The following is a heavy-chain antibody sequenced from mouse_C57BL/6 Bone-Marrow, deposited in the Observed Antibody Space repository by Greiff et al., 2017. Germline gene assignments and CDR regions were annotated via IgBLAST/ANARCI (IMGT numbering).Heavy chain of an antibody. CDR1: GFTFTDYY. Sequence: EVQGVESGGGLVQPGATLRLSCAASGFTFTDYYTSWVRQPPGKAPKWLALIRNKANGYTTEYTASVKGRFTISRDKSQNILYLQMNNLRAEYSATYYCVKGDRSGDWYFDVWVTGTTVTVAS. V-gene: IGHV7-4*01. CDR2: IRNKANGYTT. D-gene: IGHD3-2*02. J-gene: IGHJ1*03. CDR3: VKGDRSGDWYFDV.